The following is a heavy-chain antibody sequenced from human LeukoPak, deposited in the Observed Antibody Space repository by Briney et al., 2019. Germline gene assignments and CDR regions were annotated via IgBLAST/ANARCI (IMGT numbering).Heavy chain of an antibody. CDR3: ARRADTAMVRGPVDY. D-gene: IGHD5-18*01. Sequence: GESLKISCKGSGYSSTSYWIGWVRQMPGKGLEWMGIIYPGDSDTRYSPSFQGQVTISADKSISTAYLQWSSLKASDTAMYYCARRADTAMVRGPVDYWGQGTLVTVSS. V-gene: IGHV5-51*01. J-gene: IGHJ4*02. CDR2: IYPGDSDT. CDR1: GYSSTSYW.